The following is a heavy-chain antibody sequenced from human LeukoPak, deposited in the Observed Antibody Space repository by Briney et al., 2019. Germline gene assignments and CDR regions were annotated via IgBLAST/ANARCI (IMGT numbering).Heavy chain of an antibody. CDR2: ISYDGSNK. CDR3: ASTHRTIVVVPAAIPGY. D-gene: IGHD2-2*02. CDR1: GFTFSSYA. V-gene: IGHV3-30-3*01. Sequence: PGGSLRLSCAASGFTFSSYAMHWVRQAPGKGLEWVAVISYDGSNKYYADSVKGRFTISRDNSKNTLYLQMNSLRAEDTAVYYCASTHRTIVVVPAAIPGYWGQGTLVTVSS. J-gene: IGHJ4*02.